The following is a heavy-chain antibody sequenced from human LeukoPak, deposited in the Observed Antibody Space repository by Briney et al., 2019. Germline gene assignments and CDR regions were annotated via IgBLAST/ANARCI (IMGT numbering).Heavy chain of an antibody. Sequence: GGSLRLSCAASGFTVSSNYMSWVRQAPGKGLEWVSVIYRDGSTFYADSVKGRFTISRDNSKNTLYLQMSSLRAEDTAVYYCVKARGSGWYWDYWGQGTLVTVSS. CDR3: VKARGSGWYWDY. CDR1: GFTVSSNY. D-gene: IGHD6-19*01. V-gene: IGHV3-53*05. CDR2: IYRDGST. J-gene: IGHJ4*02.